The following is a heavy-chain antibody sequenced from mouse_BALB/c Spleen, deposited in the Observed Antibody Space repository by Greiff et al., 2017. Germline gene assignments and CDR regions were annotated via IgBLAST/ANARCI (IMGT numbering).Heavy chain of an antibody. J-gene: IGHJ1*01. CDR3: ARITTANWYFDV. D-gene: IGHD1-2*01. V-gene: IGHV5-17*02. CDR2: ISSGSSTI. CDR1: GFTFSSFG. Sequence: VQLKESGGGLVQPGGSRKLSCAASGFTFSSFGMHWVRQAPEKGLEWVAYISSGSSTIYYADTVKGRFTISRDNPKNTLFLQMTSLRSEDTAMYYCARITTANWYFDVWGAGTTVTVSS.